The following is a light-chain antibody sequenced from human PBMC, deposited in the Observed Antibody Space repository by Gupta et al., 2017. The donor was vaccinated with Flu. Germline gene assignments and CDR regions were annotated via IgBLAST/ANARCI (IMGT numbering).Light chain of an antibody. V-gene: IGKV3-15*01. Sequence: PGERATLSCRASHSVSSNLAWYQQKPGQAPRLLIYGASTRATGIPARFSGSGSGTEFTLTISSLQSEDFAVYYCQQYNNWPGTFGPGTKVDIK. CDR1: HSVSSN. CDR3: QQYNNWPGT. CDR2: GAS. J-gene: IGKJ3*01.